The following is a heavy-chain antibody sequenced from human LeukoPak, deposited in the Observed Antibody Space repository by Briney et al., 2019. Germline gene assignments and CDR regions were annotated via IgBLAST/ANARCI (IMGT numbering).Heavy chain of an antibody. Sequence: KPGGSLRLSCAASGFTFSSYNMNWVRQAPGKGLEWVSSISSSSIFIFYADSVKGQFTISRDNAKNSLYLHMNSLRAEDTAVYYCARGPSPYDSSGHNWFDPWGQGALVTVSS. V-gene: IGHV3-21*01. CDR2: ISSSSIFI. J-gene: IGHJ5*02. CDR1: GFTFSSYN. D-gene: IGHD3-22*01. CDR3: ARGPSPYDSSGHNWFDP.